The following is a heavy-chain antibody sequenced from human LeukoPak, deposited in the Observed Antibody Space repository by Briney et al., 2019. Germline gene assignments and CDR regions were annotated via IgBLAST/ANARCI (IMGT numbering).Heavy chain of an antibody. Sequence: PSETLSLTCTVSGGPIITTNYFWGWLRQPAGKGLEWIGTVFYSGSTYYNPSLKSRVTISVDPPKNQFSLSLSSVTAADTAVYYCAREPAAALFLPGSYFDYWGQGTLVPVSS. CDR1: GGPIITTNYF. CDR2: VFYSGST. J-gene: IGHJ4*02. CDR3: AREPAAALFLPGSYFDY. D-gene: IGHD6-13*01. V-gene: IGHV4-39*07.